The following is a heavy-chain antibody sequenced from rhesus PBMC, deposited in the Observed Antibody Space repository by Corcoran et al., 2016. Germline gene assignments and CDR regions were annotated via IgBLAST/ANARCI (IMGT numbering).Heavy chain of an antibody. CDR2: LNSGGRST. CDR3: TTWSSWSPFFY. J-gene: IGHJ4*01. D-gene: IGHD6-13*01. Sequence: EVQLVESGGGLAKPGGSLRLSCAASGFTFSSYWMNWVGQGPGKGLEWVSDLNSGGRSTYYADAVKCRFTISRENSKNTLYQQLNSLKTEDTAVYYCTTWSSWSPFFYWGQGVLVTVSS. V-gene: IGHV3S42*01. CDR1: GFTFSSYW.